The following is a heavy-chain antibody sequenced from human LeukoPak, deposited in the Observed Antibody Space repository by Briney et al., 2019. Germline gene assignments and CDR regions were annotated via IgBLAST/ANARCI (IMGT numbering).Heavy chain of an antibody. CDR2: SHHSGNT. CDR1: GGSISTAHW. D-gene: IGHD6-19*01. J-gene: IGHJ6*03. V-gene: IGHV4-4*02. Sequence: SGTLSLTCDVSGGSISTAHWWNWVRQSPGKGLEWIASSHHSGNTYYNPSLKSRVTISVDTSKNQFSLKLTSVTAADTAVYFCARASGWSRSQYYFYYMDVWGKGTTVTVSS. CDR3: ARASGWSRSQYYFYYMDV.